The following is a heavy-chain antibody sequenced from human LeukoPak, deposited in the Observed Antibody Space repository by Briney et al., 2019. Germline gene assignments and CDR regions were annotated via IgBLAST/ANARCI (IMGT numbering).Heavy chain of an antibody. D-gene: IGHD2-2*01. Sequence: GGSLRLSCVVSGFTVSNNYMSWVRQAPGKGLEWVSAISGSGGSTYYADSVKGRFTISRDNSKNTLYLQMNSLRAEDTAVYYCAKARGYCSSTSCYDYYFDYWGQGTLVTVSS. CDR1: GFTVSNNY. CDR3: AKARGYCSSTSCYDYYFDY. J-gene: IGHJ4*02. V-gene: IGHV3-23*01. CDR2: ISGSGGST.